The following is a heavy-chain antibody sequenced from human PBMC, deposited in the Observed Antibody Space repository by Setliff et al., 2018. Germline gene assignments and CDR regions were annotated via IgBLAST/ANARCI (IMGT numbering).Heavy chain of an antibody. CDR1: GFTFNTYS. CDR2: ISSSSSII. V-gene: IGHV3-48*01. CDR3: AKDSLSGWSAVDY. J-gene: IGHJ4*02. D-gene: IGHD6-19*01. Sequence: GGSLRLSCAASGFTFNTYSMNWVRQAPGKGLEWVSYISSSSSIIYYADSVKGRFTISRDDSKNTLYLQMNSLRPEDTAVYYCAKDSLSGWSAVDYWGQGTLVTVSS.